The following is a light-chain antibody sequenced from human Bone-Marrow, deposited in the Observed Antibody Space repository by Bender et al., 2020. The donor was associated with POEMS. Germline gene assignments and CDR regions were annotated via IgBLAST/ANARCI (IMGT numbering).Light chain of an antibody. CDR3: ATWDDRLNGWV. CDR1: SSKFGSYP. CDR2: NNS. V-gene: IGLV1-44*01. Sequence: QSVLTQPPSASGTPGQRVTISFSGSSSKFGSYPVNWYQQLPGAAPKLVIFNNSQRPSGVPDRFSGSNSGTSASLAISGLLSDDEADFYCATWDDRLNGWVFGGGTKLTVL. J-gene: IGLJ3*02.